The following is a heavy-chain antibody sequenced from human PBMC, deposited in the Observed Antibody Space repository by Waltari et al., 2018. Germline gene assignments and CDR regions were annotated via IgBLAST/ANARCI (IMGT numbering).Heavy chain of an antibody. Sequence: QVPLQASGTGLVQPSQTLSLPCTFSARSIRRGCYYLSWDRQHPGKGLEWIGYIYYSGSTYYNPSLKSRVTIAVDTSKNQFSLKLSSVTAADTAVYYCARWDSSGWGGFDYWGQGTLVTVSS. CDR1: ARSIRRGCYY. J-gene: IGHJ4*02. CDR2: IYYSGST. D-gene: IGHD6-19*01. V-gene: IGHV4-31*03. CDR3: ARWDSSGWGGFDY.